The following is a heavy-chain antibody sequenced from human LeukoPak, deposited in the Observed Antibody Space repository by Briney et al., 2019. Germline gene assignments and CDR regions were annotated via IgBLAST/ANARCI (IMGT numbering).Heavy chain of an antibody. Sequence: PGGSPRLSCAASGFTFSSYEMNWVRQAPGKGLEWVSYISSSGSTIYYADSVKGRFTISRDNAKNSLYLQMNSLRAEDTAVYYCASGSGSYYEFDYWGQGTLVTVSS. V-gene: IGHV3-48*03. J-gene: IGHJ4*02. D-gene: IGHD3-10*01. CDR1: GFTFSSYE. CDR3: ASGSGSYYEFDY. CDR2: ISSSGSTI.